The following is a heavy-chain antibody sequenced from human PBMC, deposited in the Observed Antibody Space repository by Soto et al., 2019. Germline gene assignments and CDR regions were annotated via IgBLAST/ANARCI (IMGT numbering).Heavy chain of an antibody. CDR2: MYHSGTF. CDR1: GGSIGGVGYS. J-gene: IGHJ5*02. CDR3: VRAQFYSGSGNYNNLMFDA. V-gene: IGHV4-30-2*01. Sequence: QLQLQESGSGLVKTSQTLSLTCAVSGGSIGGVGYSWSWIRQPPGGGLEWIGYMYHSGTFLKSPSLKTRLTMSLDMSKNQFSLTLNSMTAADTAVYYCVRAQFYSGSGNYNNLMFDAWGQGIQVTVSS. D-gene: IGHD3-10*01.